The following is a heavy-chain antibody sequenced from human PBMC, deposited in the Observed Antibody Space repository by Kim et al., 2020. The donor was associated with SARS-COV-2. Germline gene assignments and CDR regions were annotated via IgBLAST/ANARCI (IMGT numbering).Heavy chain of an antibody. D-gene: IGHD3-10*01. Sequence: ASVKVSCKASGYTFTGYYMHWVRQAPGQGLEWMGWINPNSGGTNYAQKFQGWVTMTRDTSISTAYMELSRLRSDDTAVYYCARSSILWFGELEYGWFDPWGQGTLVTVSS. CDR1: GYTFTGYY. J-gene: IGHJ5*02. CDR2: INPNSGGT. CDR3: ARSSILWFGELEYGWFDP. V-gene: IGHV1-2*04.